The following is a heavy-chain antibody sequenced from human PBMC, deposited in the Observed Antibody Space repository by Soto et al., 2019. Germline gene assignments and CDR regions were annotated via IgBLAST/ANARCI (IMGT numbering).Heavy chain of an antibody. CDR3: GKDRARPTPGYFDY. V-gene: IGHV3-23*01. Sequence: EVQLLESGGGLVQPGGSLRLSCAASGFTFSSYAMSWVRQAPGKGLEWVSAISGSGGSTYYADSVKGRFTITRANSKNTLYLQMNSLRAEDTAVYYCGKDRARPTPGYFDYWGQGTLVTVSS. J-gene: IGHJ4*02. CDR2: ISGSGGST. D-gene: IGHD1-1*01. CDR1: GFTFSSYA.